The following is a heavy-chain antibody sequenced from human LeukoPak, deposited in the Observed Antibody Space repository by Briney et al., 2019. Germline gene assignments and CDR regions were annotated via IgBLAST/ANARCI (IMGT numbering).Heavy chain of an antibody. CDR1: GYTFTGHY. CDR3: ARERTISANWFDP. D-gene: IGHD3-3*01. V-gene: IGHV1-2*06. CDR2: IIPNSGGT. J-gene: IGHJ5*02. Sequence: GASVKVSYKASGYTFTGHYIHWVRQAPGQGLEWMGRIIPNSGGTKYAKKFQGRVTMTRDTSISTAYMELSRLGSDDTAVYYCARERTISANWFDPWGQGTLVTVSS.